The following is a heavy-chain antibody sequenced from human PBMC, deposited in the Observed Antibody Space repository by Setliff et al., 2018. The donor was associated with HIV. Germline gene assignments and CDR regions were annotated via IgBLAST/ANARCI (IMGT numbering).Heavy chain of an antibody. J-gene: IGHJ4*02. CDR2: IIPSRHNT. CDR3: ARNYGADSNYFDY. Sequence: GASVKVSCKASGGTFSTYAISWVRQAPGQGLEWMGRIIPSRHNTIYAPRYQGRVTMTRDTSISTAYMELGGLRSDDTAVYYCARNYGADSNYFDYWGQGTLVTVSS. D-gene: IGHD4-17*01. V-gene: IGHV1-2*02. CDR1: GGTFSTYA.